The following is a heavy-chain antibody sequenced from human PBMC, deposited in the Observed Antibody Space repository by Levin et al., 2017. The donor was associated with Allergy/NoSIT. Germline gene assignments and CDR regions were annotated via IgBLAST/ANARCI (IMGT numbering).Heavy chain of an antibody. V-gene: IGHV3-30*18. CDR1: GFTFNSHG. Sequence: GGSLRLSCVTSGFTFNSHGIHWVRQAPGKGLEWAAVISGDASNRYYGDSVKGRFTISRDNSKNTVYLQMTNLRPEDTAVYYCAKDRGPYYYYGMDVWGQGTTVTVSS. CDR3: AKDRGPYYYYGMDV. CDR2: ISGDASNR. D-gene: IGHD3-10*01. J-gene: IGHJ6*02.